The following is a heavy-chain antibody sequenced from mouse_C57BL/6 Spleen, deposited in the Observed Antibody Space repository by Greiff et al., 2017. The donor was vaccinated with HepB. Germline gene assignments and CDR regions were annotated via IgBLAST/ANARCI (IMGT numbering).Heavy chain of an antibody. CDR2: INPNNGGT. V-gene: IGHV1-18*01. Sequence: EVQLQQSGPELVKPGASVKIPCKASGYTFTDYNMDWVKQSHGKSLEWIGDINPNNGGTIYNQKFKGKATLTVDKSSSTAYMELRSLTSEDTAVYYCASRSPWYFDVWGTGTTVTVSS. CDR3: ASRSPWYFDV. J-gene: IGHJ1*03. D-gene: IGHD1-1*01. CDR1: GYTFTDYN.